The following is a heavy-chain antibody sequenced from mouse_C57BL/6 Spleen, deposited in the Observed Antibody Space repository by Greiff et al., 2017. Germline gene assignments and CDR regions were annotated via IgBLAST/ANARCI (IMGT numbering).Heavy chain of an antibody. CDR2: IYPGDGDT. Sequence: QVQLKESGPELVKPGASVKISCKASGYAFSSSWMNWVKQRPGKGLESIGRIYPGDGDTNYNGKFKGKATLTADKSSSTAYMQLSSLTSEDSAVYFCARVANWEYYFDYWGQGTTLTVSS. D-gene: IGHD4-1*01. J-gene: IGHJ2*01. V-gene: IGHV1-82*01. CDR1: GYAFSSSW. CDR3: ARVANWEYYFDY.